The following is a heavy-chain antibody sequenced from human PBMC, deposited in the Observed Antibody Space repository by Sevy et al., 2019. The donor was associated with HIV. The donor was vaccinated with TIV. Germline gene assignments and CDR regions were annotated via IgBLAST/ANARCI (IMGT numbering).Heavy chain of an antibody. CDR2: INPNTGAT. V-gene: IGHV1-2*02. CDR3: AKLLIVVDDGFDV. J-gene: IGHJ3*01. CDR1: GYTFTDYY. Sequence: ASVKVSCKASGYTFTDYYLHWLRQAPGQGLELMGWINPNTGATNYAQKFKGRVTMTRDTSMSTAFMDLTRLRSDDTAVYYCAKLLIVVDDGFDVWGQGTMVTV. D-gene: IGHD3-22*01.